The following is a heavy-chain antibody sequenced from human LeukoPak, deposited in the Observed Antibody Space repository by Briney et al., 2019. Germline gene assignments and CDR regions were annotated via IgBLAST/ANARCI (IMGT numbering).Heavy chain of an antibody. D-gene: IGHD3-9*01. CDR3: ATDHYDIMTGLGVRYYYYYGMDV. J-gene: IGHJ6*02. Sequence: ASVKVSCKVSGYTLTELSMHWVRQAPGKGLEWMGGFDPEDGETIYAQKFQGRVTMTEDTSTDTAYMELSSLRSEDTAVYYCATDHYDIMTGLGVRYYYYYGMDVWGQGTAVTVPS. CDR1: GYTLTELS. CDR2: FDPEDGET. V-gene: IGHV1-24*01.